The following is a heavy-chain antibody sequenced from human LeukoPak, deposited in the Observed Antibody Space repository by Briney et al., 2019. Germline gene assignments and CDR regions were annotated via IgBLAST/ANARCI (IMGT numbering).Heavy chain of an antibody. CDR1: GYTFTSYG. V-gene: IGHV1-18*01. Sequence: GASVKVSCKASGYTFTSYGISWVQQAPGQGLEWMGWISAYNGNTNHAQKLQGRVTMTTDTSTSTAYMELRSLRSDDTAVYYCARPVVPARSSWFNPWGQGTLVTVSS. D-gene: IGHD2-2*01. CDR3: ARPVVPARSSWFNP. J-gene: IGHJ5*02. CDR2: ISAYNGNT.